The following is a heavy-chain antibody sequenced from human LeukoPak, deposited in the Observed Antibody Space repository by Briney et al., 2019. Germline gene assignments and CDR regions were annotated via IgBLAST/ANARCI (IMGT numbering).Heavy chain of an antibody. Sequence: SETLSLTCTVSGGSISSSSYYCGWIRQPPGKGLEWIGSIYYSGSTYYNPSLKSRVTISVDTSKNQFSLKLSSVTAADTAVYYCVRNGDYSLPFDYWGQGTLVTVSS. CDR1: GGSISSSSYY. J-gene: IGHJ4*02. CDR2: IYYSGST. V-gene: IGHV4-39*01. CDR3: VRNGDYSLPFDY. D-gene: IGHD4-17*01.